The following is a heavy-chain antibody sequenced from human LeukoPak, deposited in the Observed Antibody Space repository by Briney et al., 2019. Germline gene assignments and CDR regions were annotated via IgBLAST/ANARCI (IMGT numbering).Heavy chain of an antibody. CDR1: GFTFSSHG. V-gene: IGHV3-33*01. CDR2: IWYDGSNK. J-gene: IGHJ6*03. D-gene: IGHD3-16*01. Sequence: GGSLRLSCAASGFTFSSHGMHWVRQAPGKGLEWVAVIWYDGSNKYYADSVKGRFTISRDNSKNTLYLQMNSLRAEDTAVYYCARGGSTFAGHRYYYYYYMDVWGKGTTVTVSS. CDR3: ARGGSTFAGHRYYYYYYMDV.